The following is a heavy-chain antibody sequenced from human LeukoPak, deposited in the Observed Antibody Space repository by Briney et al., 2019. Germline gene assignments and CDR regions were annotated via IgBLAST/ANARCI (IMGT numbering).Heavy chain of an antibody. V-gene: IGHV3-21*01. CDR3: ARERTEYDFWSAYFDP. Sequence: GGSLRLSCAASGFTFSSYSMNWVRQAPGKGLEWVSSISSSSSYIYYADSVKGRFTISRDNAKNSLYLHMNRLRTEDTAVYYCARERTEYDFWSAYFDPWGQGTLVTVSS. CDR2: ISSSSSYI. D-gene: IGHD3-3*01. J-gene: IGHJ5*02. CDR1: GFTFSSYS.